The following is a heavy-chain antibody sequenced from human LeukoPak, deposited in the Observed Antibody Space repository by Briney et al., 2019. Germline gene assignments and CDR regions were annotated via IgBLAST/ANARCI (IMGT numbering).Heavy chain of an antibody. V-gene: IGHV1-69*13. CDR2: IIPTFGTA. CDR1: GGTFSSYA. J-gene: IGHJ6*04. CDR3: ARGRTTGTTGHYYYSYGMDV. Sequence: ASVKVSCKASGGTFSSYAISWVRQAPGQGHEWMGGIIPTFGTANYAQKFQGRVTITADESTSTAYMELSSLRSEDTAVYYCARGRTTGTTGHYYYSYGMDVWGKGTTVTVSS. D-gene: IGHD1-1*01.